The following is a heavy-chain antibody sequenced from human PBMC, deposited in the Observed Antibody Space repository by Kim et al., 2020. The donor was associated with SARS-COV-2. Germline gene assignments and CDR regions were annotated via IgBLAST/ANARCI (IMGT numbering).Heavy chain of an antibody. CDR2: ISSSGSTI. J-gene: IGHJ6*02. CDR1: GFTFSSYE. CDR3: ARDVHISYSYIAAAGTRQLGGMDV. Sequence: GGSLRLSCAASGFTFSSYEMNWVRQAPGKGLEWVSYISSSGSTIYYADSVKGRFTISRDNAKNSLYLQMNSLRAEDTAVYYCARDVHISYSYIAAAGTRQLGGMDVWGQGTTVTVSS. D-gene: IGHD6-13*01. V-gene: IGHV3-48*03.